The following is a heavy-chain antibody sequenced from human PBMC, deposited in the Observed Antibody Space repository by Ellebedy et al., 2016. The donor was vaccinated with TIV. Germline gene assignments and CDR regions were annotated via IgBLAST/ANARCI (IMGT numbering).Heavy chain of an antibody. V-gene: IGHV3-30-3*01. CDR1: GFTFSSYA. J-gene: IGHJ6*02. CDR3: ARDFPGSGSYYGSGYYGMDV. CDR2: ISYDGSNK. Sequence: GGSLRLXCAASGFTFSSYAMHWVRQAPGKGLEWVAVISYDGSNKYYADSVKGRFTISRDNSKNTLYLQMNSLRAEDTAVYYCARDFPGSGSYYGSGYYGMDVWGQGTTVTVSS. D-gene: IGHD3-10*01.